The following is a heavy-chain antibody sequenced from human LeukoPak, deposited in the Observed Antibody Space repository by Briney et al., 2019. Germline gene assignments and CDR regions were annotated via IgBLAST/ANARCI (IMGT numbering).Heavy chain of an antibody. CDR2: IYYSGSA. V-gene: IGHV4-59*01. D-gene: IGHD6-13*01. J-gene: IGHJ3*02. CDR3: ARGDSSSWYLGAFDI. CDR1: GGSISRYY. Sequence: SETLSLICTVSGGSISRYYWSWIRQPPGKGLEWIGYIYYSGSANYNPSLKSRVTISVDTSKNQFSLKLSSVTAADAAVYYCARGDSSSWYLGAFDIWGQGTMVTVSS.